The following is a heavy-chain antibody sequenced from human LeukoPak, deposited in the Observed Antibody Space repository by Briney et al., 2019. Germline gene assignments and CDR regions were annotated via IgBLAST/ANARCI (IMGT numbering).Heavy chain of an antibody. V-gene: IGHV4-30-4*01. CDR1: GGSISSGDYY. Sequence: SQTLSLTCTVSGGSISSGDYYWSWIRQPPGKGLEWIGYIYYSGSTYYNPSLKSRVTISVDTSKNQFSLKLSSVTAADTAVYYCASGDHYGSGSYPSRVDYWGQGTLVTVSS. D-gene: IGHD3-10*01. CDR2: IYYSGST. J-gene: IGHJ4*02. CDR3: ASGDHYGSGSYPSRVDY.